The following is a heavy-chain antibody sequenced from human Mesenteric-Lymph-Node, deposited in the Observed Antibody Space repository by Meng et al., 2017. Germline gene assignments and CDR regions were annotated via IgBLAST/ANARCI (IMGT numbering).Heavy chain of an antibody. CDR2: MYHSGTT. J-gene: IGHJ4*02. Sequence: QVQLHVWGPGLVKPSGTLSPTGVFSGGSISSSYWWTWVRQSPGKGLEWIREMYHSGTTNYNPSLRSRVTISMGKSNNQLSLKLNSVTAADTAVYYCATQESRDGHNPYWGQGTLVTVSS. V-gene: IGHV4-4*02. CDR1: GGSISSSYW. CDR3: ATQESRDGHNPY. D-gene: IGHD5-24*01.